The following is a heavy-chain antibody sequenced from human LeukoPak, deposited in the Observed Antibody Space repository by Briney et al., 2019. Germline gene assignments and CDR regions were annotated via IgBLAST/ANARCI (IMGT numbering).Heavy chain of an antibody. CDR1: KFMFSAYN. CDR2: ISHDGNTG. J-gene: IGHJ4*02. V-gene: IGHV3-30-3*01. D-gene: IGHD3-16*01. CDR3: ARDFNWAFDY. Sequence: GRSLRLSCAASKFMFSAYNMHWVRQVPGKGLEWLAIISHDGNTGHYADSVKGRFTISRDNSKDTVDLQMNSLRADDTAVYYCARDFNWAFDYWGQGTLVTVSS.